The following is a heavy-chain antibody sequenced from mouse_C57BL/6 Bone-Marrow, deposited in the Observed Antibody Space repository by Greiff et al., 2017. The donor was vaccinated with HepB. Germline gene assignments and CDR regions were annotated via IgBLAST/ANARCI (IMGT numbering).Heavy chain of an antibody. D-gene: IGHD1-1*01. CDR1: GFNFKDDY. Sequence: EVQLQQSGAELVRPGASVKMSCTASGFNFKDDYMHWVKQRPEQGLEWIGWIDPESGDTEYASQFQGKATITADTSTNTAYLQLSSLTSEDTAVYYCTYGSSYFGYWGQGTTLTVSS. CDR3: TYGSSYFGY. J-gene: IGHJ2*01. CDR2: IDPESGDT. V-gene: IGHV14-4*01.